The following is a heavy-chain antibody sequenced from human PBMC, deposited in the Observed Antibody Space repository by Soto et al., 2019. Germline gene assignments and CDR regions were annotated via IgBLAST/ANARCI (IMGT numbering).Heavy chain of an antibody. D-gene: IGHD3-16*01. CDR2: IGGSGHTI. CDR1: GFTFNDYS. J-gene: IGHJ4*02. Sequence: GGSLRLSCAASGFTFNDYSMNWVRQAPGKGLEWISYIGGSGHTIYYADSVKGRFTISRDNAENSLFLQMNSLRDEDTAVYYCARFGTPMWKDYFDYWGQGTLVTVSS. V-gene: IGHV3-48*02. CDR3: ARFGTPMWKDYFDY.